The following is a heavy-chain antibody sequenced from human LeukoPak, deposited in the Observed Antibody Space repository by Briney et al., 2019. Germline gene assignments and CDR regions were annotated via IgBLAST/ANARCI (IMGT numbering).Heavy chain of an antibody. CDR1: GYTFTIYY. Sequence: ASVTVSCKASGYTFTIYYMHWVRQAPGQGLEWMGWINPNSGGTTYARRFQGRVTMTRDTSISTAYMELSRLTPDDTAVYYCARNPAYCTSTSCYNDYWGQGTLVTVSS. CDR2: INPNSGGT. CDR3: ARNPAYCTSTSCYNDY. D-gene: IGHD2-2*02. V-gene: IGHV1-2*02. J-gene: IGHJ4*02.